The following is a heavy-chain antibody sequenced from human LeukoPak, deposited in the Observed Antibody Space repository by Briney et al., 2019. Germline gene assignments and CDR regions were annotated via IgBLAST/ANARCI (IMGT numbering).Heavy chain of an antibody. CDR1: GFTFSSYG. V-gene: IGHV3-30*18. CDR3: ANPPPNCSSTSCYTDY. J-gene: IGHJ4*02. CDR2: ISYDGSNK. D-gene: IGHD2-2*02. Sequence: PGESLRLSCAASGFTFSSYGMHWVRQAPGKGLEWVAIISYDGSNKYYADSVKGRFTISRDNSKNTLYLQMNSLRAEDTAVYYCANPPPNCSSTSCYTDYWGQGTLVTVSS.